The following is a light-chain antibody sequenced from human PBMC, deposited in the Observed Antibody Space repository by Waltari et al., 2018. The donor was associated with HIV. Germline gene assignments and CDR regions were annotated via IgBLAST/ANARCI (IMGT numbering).Light chain of an antibody. Sequence: LTQPASVSGSPGQSITISCTGTNGDIGGYDFVSWYQPYPVKAPTFIIYEVRNRTSGVSHGFSGSKSGNTASLTISGLQAEDEATCYCSSYTNSRTLWVFGGGTRLTVL. CDR3: SSYTNSRTLWV. J-gene: IGLJ3*02. CDR1: NGDIGGYDF. CDR2: EVR. V-gene: IGLV2-14*03.